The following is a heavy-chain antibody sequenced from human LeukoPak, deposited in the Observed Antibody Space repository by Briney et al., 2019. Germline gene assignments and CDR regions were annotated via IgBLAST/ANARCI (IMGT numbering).Heavy chain of an antibody. V-gene: IGHV3-74*01. CDR3: ATAWRGYSSSLLDY. J-gene: IGHJ4*02. CDR1: GFIFRSYW. CDR2: INSDGSST. Sequence: GGSLRLSCAASGFIFRSYWMHRVREAPGKGLVWDSRINSDGSSTSYADSVKGRFTISRDNAKNTLYLQMNSLRAEDTAVYYCATAWRGYSSSLLDYWGQGTLVTVSS. D-gene: IGHD6-6*01.